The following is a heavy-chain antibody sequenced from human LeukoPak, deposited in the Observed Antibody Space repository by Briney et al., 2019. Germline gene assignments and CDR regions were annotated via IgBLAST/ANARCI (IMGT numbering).Heavy chain of an antibody. Sequence: KPSETLSLTCTVSGGSISSSSYYWGWIRQPPGKGLEWIGSIYYSGSTYYNPSLKSRVPISVDTSKNQFSLKLSSVTAADTAVYYCARQSGYCSSTSCYAWFDPWGQGTLVTVSS. V-gene: IGHV4-39*01. CDR2: IYYSGST. CDR3: ARQSGYCSSTSCYAWFDP. J-gene: IGHJ5*02. D-gene: IGHD2-2*01. CDR1: GGSISSSSYY.